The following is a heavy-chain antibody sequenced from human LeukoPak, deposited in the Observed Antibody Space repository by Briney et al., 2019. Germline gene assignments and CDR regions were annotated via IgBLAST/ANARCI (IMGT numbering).Heavy chain of an antibody. Sequence: PSETLSLTCTVSGYSISSGYYWGWIRQPPGKGLEWIGSIYHSGRTFYNPSLKSRVTISVDTSKNQFSLKLTSVTAADTAVYYCARRFGAYCSSTSCYSRSYYYYYMDVWGKGTTVTISS. J-gene: IGHJ6*03. D-gene: IGHD2-2*02. CDR3: ARRFGAYCSSTSCYSRSYYYYYMDV. V-gene: IGHV4-38-2*02. CDR2: IYHSGRT. CDR1: GYSISSGYY.